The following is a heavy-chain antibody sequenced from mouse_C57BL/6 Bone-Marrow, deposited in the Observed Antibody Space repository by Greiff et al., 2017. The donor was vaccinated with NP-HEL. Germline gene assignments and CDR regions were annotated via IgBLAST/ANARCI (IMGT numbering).Heavy chain of an antibody. V-gene: IGHV1-81*01. CDR2: IYPRSGNT. CDR1: GYTFTSYG. Sequence: VKLMESGAELARPGASVKLSCKASGYTFTSYGISWVKQRTGQGLEWIGEIYPRSGNTYYNEKFKGKATLTADKSSSTAYMELRSLTSEDSAVYFCAPYDGYWYFDVWGTGTTVTVSS. D-gene: IGHD2-3*01. J-gene: IGHJ1*03. CDR3: APYDGYWYFDV.